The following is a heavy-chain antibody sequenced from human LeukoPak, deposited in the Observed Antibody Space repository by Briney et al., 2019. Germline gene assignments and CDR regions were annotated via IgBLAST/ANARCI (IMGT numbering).Heavy chain of an antibody. J-gene: IGHJ4*01. CDR3: TREVPREVTLDY. CDR2: INTDWSST. D-gene: IGHD2-21*02. CDR1: GFTFISYG. V-gene: IGHV3-74*01. Sequence: GGSLRLSCAASGFTFISYGMQWVRQAPGKGLVWVSRINTDWSSTSYADSVKGRFTVSRDNAKNTVYLQMNSLRAEDTAVYFCTREVPREVTLDYWGQGTLVTVSS.